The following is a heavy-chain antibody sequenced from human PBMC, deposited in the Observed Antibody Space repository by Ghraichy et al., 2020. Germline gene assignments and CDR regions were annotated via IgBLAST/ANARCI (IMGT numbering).Heavy chain of an antibody. V-gene: IGHV4-59*01. D-gene: IGHD6-19*01. Sequence: SETLSPTCTVSGGSISSYYWSWIRQPPGKGLEWIGYIYYSGSTNYNPSLKSRVTISVDTSKNQFSLKLSSVTAADTAVYYCARDTNGWYYFDYWGQGTLVTVSS. J-gene: IGHJ4*02. CDR1: GGSISSYY. CDR2: IYYSGST. CDR3: ARDTNGWYYFDY.